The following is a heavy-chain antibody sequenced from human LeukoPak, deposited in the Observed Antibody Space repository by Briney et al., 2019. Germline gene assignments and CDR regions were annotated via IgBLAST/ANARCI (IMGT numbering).Heavy chain of an antibody. CDR1: GGSISSSSYY. Sequence: SETLSLTCTVSGGSISSSSYYWGWIRQPPGKGLEWIGSIYYSGSTNYNPSLKSRVTISVDTSKNQFSLKLSSVTAADTAVYYCARGEWQQLVNYWGQGTLVTVSS. D-gene: IGHD6-13*01. J-gene: IGHJ4*02. CDR3: ARGEWQQLVNY. CDR2: IYYSGST. V-gene: IGHV4-39*07.